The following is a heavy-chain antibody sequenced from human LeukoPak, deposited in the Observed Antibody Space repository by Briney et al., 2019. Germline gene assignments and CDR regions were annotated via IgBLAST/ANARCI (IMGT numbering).Heavy chain of an antibody. J-gene: IGHJ4*02. CDR2: IRVYNGNT. D-gene: IGHD3-10*01. CDR3: ARVRYGSRTYHESPSFDY. Sequence: ASVKVSCKASGYTFPTYAITWVRQAPGQGLEWMGWIRVYNGNTNYAQKLQGRVTMTTDTSTSTAYMELRSLISDDTAFYYCARVRYGSRTYHESPSFDYWGQGTLVTVSS. CDR1: GYTFPTYA. V-gene: IGHV1-18*04.